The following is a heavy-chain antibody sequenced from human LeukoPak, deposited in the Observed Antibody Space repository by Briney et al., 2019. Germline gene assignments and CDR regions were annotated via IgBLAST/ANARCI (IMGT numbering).Heavy chain of an antibody. V-gene: IGHV4-61*05. CDR2: IYYGGST. D-gene: IGHD2-15*01. Sequence: PSETLSLTCTVSGGSISSSSYYWGWIRQPPGKGLEWIGNIYYGGSTNYNPSLKSRVTILVDTSKNQFSLKLSSVTAADTAVYYCARTPYGGNWYFDLWGRGTLVTVSS. J-gene: IGHJ2*01. CDR1: GGSISSSSYY. CDR3: ARTPYGGNWYFDL.